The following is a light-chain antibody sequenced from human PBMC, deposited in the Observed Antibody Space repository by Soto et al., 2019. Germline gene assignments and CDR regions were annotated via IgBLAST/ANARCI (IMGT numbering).Light chain of an antibody. CDR2: GAS. J-gene: IGKJ1*01. V-gene: IGKV3-20*01. CDR3: QQYGSSPRT. CDR1: QSVSSSY. Sequence: EIVLTQSPGTLSLSPGERAALSCRASQSVSSSYLAWYQQKPGQPPRLLIYGASSRATGVPDRFSASGSATDFSLTIRRLEPEDFAVYYCQQYGSSPRTFGQGTKVDIK.